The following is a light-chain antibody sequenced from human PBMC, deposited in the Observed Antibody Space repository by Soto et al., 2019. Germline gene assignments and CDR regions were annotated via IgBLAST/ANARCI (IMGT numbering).Light chain of an antibody. CDR2: GAS. CDR3: QQYNNWPTT. CDR1: QSLSSSY. J-gene: IGKJ1*01. V-gene: IGKV3-15*01. Sequence: ELVLTQSPGTLSLSQGERATLSCRASQSLSSSYLVWYQQKPGQAPRLLIYGASTRATGIPARFSGSGSGTEFTLTISSLQSEDFAVYYCQQYNNWPTTFGQGTKVDIK.